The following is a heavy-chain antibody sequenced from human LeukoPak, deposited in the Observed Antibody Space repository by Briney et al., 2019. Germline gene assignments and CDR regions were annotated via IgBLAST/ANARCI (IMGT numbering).Heavy chain of an antibody. CDR2: ISYMGDHR. J-gene: IGHJ4*02. CDR3: GKAFPPLRVAAAGDY. D-gene: IGHD6-25*01. Sequence: GGSLRLSCTASGFTFSDCDMNWFRQAPGKGPQWVSSISYMGDHRYYADSARGRFTISRDNAKNSLYLQMDNLRADDTAVYYCGKAFPPLRVAAAGDYWGQGTLVTVSS. V-gene: IGHV3-21*06. CDR1: GFTFSDCD.